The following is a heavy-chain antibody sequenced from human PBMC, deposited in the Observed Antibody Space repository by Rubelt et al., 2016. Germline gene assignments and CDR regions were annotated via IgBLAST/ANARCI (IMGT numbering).Heavy chain of an antibody. D-gene: IGHD2-2*01. Sequence: QLQLQESGPGLVKPSETLSLTCTVSGGSISSSSYYWGWIRQPPGKGLEWIGSIYYSGSTYYNPSLKSRVTISVDTSKNQVSLKLSSVTAADTAVYYCARDGGYCSSTSCLLVDYWGQGTLVTVSS. CDR1: GGSISSSSYY. CDR3: ARDGGYCSSTSCLLVDY. V-gene: IGHV4-39*07. CDR2: IYYSGST. J-gene: IGHJ4*02.